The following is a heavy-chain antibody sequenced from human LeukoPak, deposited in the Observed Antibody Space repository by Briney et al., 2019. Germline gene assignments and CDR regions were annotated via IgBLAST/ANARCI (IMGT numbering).Heavy chain of an antibody. D-gene: IGHD5-18*01. CDR1: GYSFTGYY. V-gene: IGHV1-2*02. Sequence: ASVKVSCKASGYSFTGYYMHWIRQAPGQGLEWMGWINPNSGGTKYAQKFKGRVTMTRDTSISTAYMELSRLRSDDTAVYYCARVDTAMVAGGGDYWGQGTLVTVSS. CDR3: ARVDTAMVAGGGDY. J-gene: IGHJ4*02. CDR2: INPNSGGT.